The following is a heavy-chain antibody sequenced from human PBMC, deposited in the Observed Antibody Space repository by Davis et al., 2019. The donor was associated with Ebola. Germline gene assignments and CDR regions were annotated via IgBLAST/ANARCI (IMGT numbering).Heavy chain of an antibody. D-gene: IGHD5-18*01. J-gene: IGHJ3*02. V-gene: IGHV3-30*02. CDR1: GFTFSSYG. CDR3: AREMGSRIQLWLPYGAFDI. Sequence: PGGSLRLSCAASGFTFSSYGMHWVRQAPGKGLEWVAFIRYDGSNKYYADSVKGRFTISRDNSKNTLYLQMNSLRAEDTAVYYCAREMGSRIQLWLPYGAFDIWGQGTMVTVSS. CDR2: IRYDGSNK.